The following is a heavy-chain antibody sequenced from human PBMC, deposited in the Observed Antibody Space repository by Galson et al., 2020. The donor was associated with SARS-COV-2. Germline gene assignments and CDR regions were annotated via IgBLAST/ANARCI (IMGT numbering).Heavy chain of an antibody. CDR2: IWHDGSKK. CDR3: AREELGSGWLLDY. V-gene: IGHV3-33*01. Sequence: GGSLTLSCAASGFTFSSYGMNWVRQAPGKGLEWVAHIWHDGSKKYYAAPVKGRFTISRDNSKNTLYLQMHSLRAEDTAVYYCAREELGSGWLLDYWGQGTLVTVSS. CDR1: GFTFSSYG. J-gene: IGHJ4*02. D-gene: IGHD6-19*01.